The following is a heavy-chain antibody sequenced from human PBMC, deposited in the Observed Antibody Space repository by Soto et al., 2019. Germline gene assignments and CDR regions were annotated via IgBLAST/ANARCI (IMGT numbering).Heavy chain of an antibody. CDR1: GGSISSGGYY. V-gene: IGHV4-31*03. J-gene: IGHJ6*02. Sequence: QVQLQESGPGLVKPSQTLSLTCTVSGGSISSGGYYWSWLRQHPGKGLEWIGYIYYSGSTYYNPSLKSRVTISVDTSKNQFSLKLSSVTAADTAVYYCARESYYYYGMDVWGQGTTVTVSS. CDR2: IYYSGST. CDR3: ARESYYYYGMDV.